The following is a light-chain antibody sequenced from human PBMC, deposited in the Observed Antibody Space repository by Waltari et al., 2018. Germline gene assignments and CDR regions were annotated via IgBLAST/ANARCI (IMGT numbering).Light chain of an antibody. J-gene: IGLJ3*02. CDR1: SSDVGGYNY. Sequence: QSALTQPASVSGSPGQSITISCTGTSSDVGGYNYVSWYQQHPGKAPKLMVYDVSNRPPGVSNRFSGSKSGNTASLTISGLQADDEADYYCSSYTSSSTLWVFGGGTKLTVL. CDR3: SSYTSSSTLWV. CDR2: DVS. V-gene: IGLV2-14*03.